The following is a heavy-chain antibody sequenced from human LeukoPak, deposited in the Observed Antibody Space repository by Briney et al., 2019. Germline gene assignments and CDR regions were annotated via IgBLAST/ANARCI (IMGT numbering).Heavy chain of an antibody. CDR2: ISTYNGNT. J-gene: IGHJ4*02. Sequence: ASVKVSCKASGYTFTSYGISLVRQAPGQGLEWMGWISTYNGNTNYPRRLQGRVTMTKDTSTSTAYMELTSLRSDDTAVYYCARVPLGYFDYWGQGTLVTVSS. CDR1: GYTFTSYG. CDR3: ARVPLGYFDY. V-gene: IGHV1-18*01.